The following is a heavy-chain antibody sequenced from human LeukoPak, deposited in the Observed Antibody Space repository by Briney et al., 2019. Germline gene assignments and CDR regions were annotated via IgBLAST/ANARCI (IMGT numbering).Heavy chain of an antibody. CDR1: GFTFSSYA. CDR2: ISYDGSNK. D-gene: IGHD3-22*01. CDR3: AMGRDGYYDSSGEFDY. Sequence: PGRSLRLSCAASGFTFSSYAMHWVRQAPGKGLEWVAVISYDGSNKYYADSVKGRFTISRDNAKNSLYLQMNSLRAEDTALYYCAMGRDGYYDSSGEFDYWGQGTLVTVSS. J-gene: IGHJ4*02. V-gene: IGHV3-30*04.